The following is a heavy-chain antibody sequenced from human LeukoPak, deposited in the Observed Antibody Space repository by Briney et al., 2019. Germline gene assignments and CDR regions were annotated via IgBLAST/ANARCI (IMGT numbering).Heavy chain of an antibody. CDR1: GGSFSGYY. CDR2: INHSGDT. CDR3: TRRPHNDFWSGYYTANYYFDL. V-gene: IGHV4-34*01. Sequence: PSETLSLTCAVYGGSFSGYYWTWIRQPPGKGLEWIGEINHSGDTDCNPSLKSRVTISLDTFKNQFSLKMSSVTAAETAVYYCTRRPHNDFWSGYYTANYYFDLWGRGTLVTVSS. D-gene: IGHD3-3*01. J-gene: IGHJ2*01.